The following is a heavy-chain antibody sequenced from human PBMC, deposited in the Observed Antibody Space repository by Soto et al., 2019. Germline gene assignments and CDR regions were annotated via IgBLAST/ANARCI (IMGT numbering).Heavy chain of an antibody. Sequence: SETLSLTCTVSGGSISSYYWSWIRQPPGKGLEWIGYIYYSGSTNYNPSLKSRVTISVDTSKNQFSLKLSSVTAADTAVYYCAGQGDRSYTWASWGQGTLVTVS. V-gene: IGHV4-59*08. CDR3: AGQGDRSYTWAS. CDR2: IYYSGST. J-gene: IGHJ5*02. D-gene: IGHD3-16*02. CDR1: GGSISSYY.